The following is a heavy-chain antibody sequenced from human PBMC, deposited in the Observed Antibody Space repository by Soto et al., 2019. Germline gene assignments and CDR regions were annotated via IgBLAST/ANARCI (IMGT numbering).Heavy chain of an antibody. D-gene: IGHD6-13*01. V-gene: IGHV3-23*01. CDR2: ISGSGGST. J-gene: IGHJ5*02. CDR3: AKRGHSTSWYWFDP. CDR1: AFTFTNDA. Sequence: EVQLLESGGGLVQPGGSLRLSCAASAFTFTNDAMSWVRQAPVKGLEWVSSISGSGGSTYYADSVQGRFTISRDNSNNTLYLQMDSLRAEDTAVYFCAKRGHSTSWYWFDPWGQGTQVTVSS.